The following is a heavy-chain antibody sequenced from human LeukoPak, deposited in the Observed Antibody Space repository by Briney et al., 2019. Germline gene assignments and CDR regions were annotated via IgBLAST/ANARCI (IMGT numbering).Heavy chain of an antibody. CDR3: AKDQWLRSPGAFDI. D-gene: IGHD5-12*01. CDR1: GFTFSDYY. J-gene: IGHJ3*02. Sequence: GGSLRLSCAASGFTFSDYYMSWIRQAPGKGLEWVSYISSSGSTIYYADSVKGRFTISRDNAKNSLYLQMNSLRAEDTAVYYCAKDQWLRSPGAFDIWGQGTMVTVSS. CDR2: ISSSGSTI. V-gene: IGHV3-11*01.